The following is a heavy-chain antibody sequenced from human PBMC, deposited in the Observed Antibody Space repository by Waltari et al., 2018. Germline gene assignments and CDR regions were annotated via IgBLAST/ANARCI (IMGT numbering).Heavy chain of an antibody. J-gene: IGHJ4*02. D-gene: IGHD5-12*01. CDR2: INAGNGNT. Sequence: QVQLVQSGAEVKKPGASVKVSCKASGYTFTSYAMHWVRQAPGQRLEWMGWINAGNGNTKYSQKCQGRVTITRDTSASTAYMELSSLRSEDTAVYYCGKGNIVATIIGYWGQGTLVTVSS. CDR1: GYTFTSYA. V-gene: IGHV1-3*01. CDR3: GKGNIVATIIGY.